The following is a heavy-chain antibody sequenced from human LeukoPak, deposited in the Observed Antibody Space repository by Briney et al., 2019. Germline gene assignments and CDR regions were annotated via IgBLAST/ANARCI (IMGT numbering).Heavy chain of an antibody. D-gene: IGHD5-18*01. CDR2: ISYDGSNK. V-gene: IGHV3-30*18. CDR1: GFTFSSYG. Sequence: PGRSLRLSCAASGFTFSSYGMHWVRQAPGKALEWVAVISYDGSNKYYADSVKGRFTISRDNSKNTLYLQMNSLRAEDTAVYYCAKDGTRGYSYGGYFDYWGQGTLVTVSS. CDR3: AKDGTRGYSYGGYFDY. J-gene: IGHJ4*02.